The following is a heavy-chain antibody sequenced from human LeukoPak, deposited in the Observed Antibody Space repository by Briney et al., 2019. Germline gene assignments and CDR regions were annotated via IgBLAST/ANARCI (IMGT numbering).Heavy chain of an antibody. Sequence: PGGSLRLSCTASGFNFNSYTMSWVREAPGKGLKWVSSISGSGNYIYHAASVKGRFTISRDDAQNSVYLQMNSLKDEDTAVYYCARSRSSSPYDKNLNYWGQGTLVIVSS. CDR1: GFNFNSYT. J-gene: IGHJ4*02. CDR3: ARSRSSSPYDKNLNY. D-gene: IGHD3-10*01. V-gene: IGHV3-21*01. CDR2: ISGSGNYI.